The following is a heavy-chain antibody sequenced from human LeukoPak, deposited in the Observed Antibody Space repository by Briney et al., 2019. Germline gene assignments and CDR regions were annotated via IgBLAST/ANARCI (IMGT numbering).Heavy chain of an antibody. CDR3: ARHKRDYYDSSDDAFDI. V-gene: IGHV4-61*05. CDR1: GGSISSSNYY. CDR2: MYYSGST. Sequence: PSETLSLTCTVSGGSISSSNYYWSWIRQPPGKGREWIGYMYYSGSTNYNPTLKSRVTISVDASKNQFSLKLNSVTAADTAVYYCARHKRDYYDSSDDAFDIWGQGTMVTVSS. D-gene: IGHD3-22*01. J-gene: IGHJ3*02.